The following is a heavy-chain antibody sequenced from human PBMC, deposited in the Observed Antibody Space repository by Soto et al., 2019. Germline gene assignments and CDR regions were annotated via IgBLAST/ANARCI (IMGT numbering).Heavy chain of an antibody. Sequence: ASVKVSCKAPADTFTSYYIHWVRQAPGHGLEWMGIINPNGGSTRFAQTFQGRITMTTDTSTSTVYMELRSLRSEDTAVYYCARDPGLPPYYFDYWGQGTLVTVSS. CDR2: INPNGGST. D-gene: IGHD3-10*01. CDR3: ARDPGLPPYYFDY. J-gene: IGHJ4*02. CDR1: ADTFTSYY. V-gene: IGHV1-46*01.